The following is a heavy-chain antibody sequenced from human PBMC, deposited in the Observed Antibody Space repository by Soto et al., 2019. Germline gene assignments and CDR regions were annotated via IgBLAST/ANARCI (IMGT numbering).Heavy chain of an antibody. CDR2: ISNDGKSE. V-gene: IGHV3-30*18. D-gene: IGHD3-3*01. CDR3: AKTITTVGVSSTGRGALLDN. J-gene: IGHJ4*02. CDR1: GFSFSAFG. Sequence: QVQLVESGGGVVQPGRSLRLSCAASGFSFSAFGMPWVRQAPGKGLEWIAVISNDGKSEHYADSVKGRFTISRDNSKNTFYLQMNSLSVEDTAVYYCAKTITTVGVSSTGRGALLDNWGQGILVSVSS.